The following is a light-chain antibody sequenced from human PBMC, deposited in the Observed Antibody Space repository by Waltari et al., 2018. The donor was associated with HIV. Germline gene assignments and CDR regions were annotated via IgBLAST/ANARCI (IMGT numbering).Light chain of an antibody. CDR3: QSYDNSLGIV. CDR2: GNT. V-gene: IGLV1-40*01. Sequence: QSQLTQPPSVSGAPGQRVTISCTGSRSNPGTGYHVHWYQQVPGTAPKLLSHGNTNRPSGVPDRFSGSKSGTSASLAITGLQAEDEADYYCQSYDNSLGIVFGSGTKVTVL. CDR1: RSNPGTGYH. J-gene: IGLJ1*01.